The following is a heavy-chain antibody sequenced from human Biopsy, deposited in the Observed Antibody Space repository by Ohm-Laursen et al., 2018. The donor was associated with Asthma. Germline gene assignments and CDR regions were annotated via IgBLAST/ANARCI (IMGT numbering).Heavy chain of an antibody. D-gene: IGHD3-3*01. Sequence: SLRLSCAASGFGFNDYGMHWVRQAPGKGLEWVAVMPFDGRQTYYADSVKGRFTISRDNSKNTLYLQMNSLRAEDTAVYYCAKERYYDFWSGYPIWGQGTMVTVSS. CDR2: MPFDGRQT. CDR1: GFGFNDYG. CDR3: AKERYYDFWSGYPI. J-gene: IGHJ3*02. V-gene: IGHV3-30*18.